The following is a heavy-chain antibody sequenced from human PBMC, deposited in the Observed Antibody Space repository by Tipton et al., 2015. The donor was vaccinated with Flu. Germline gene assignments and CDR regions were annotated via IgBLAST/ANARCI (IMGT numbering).Heavy chain of an antibody. CDR2: FYPSGTS. V-gene: IGHV4-4*08. CDR3: ARLEGAFEGGHCVGSNCWINF. D-gene: IGHD2-21*01. J-gene: IGHJ4*02. Sequence: TLSLTCTVSGVSISNSYWSWIRQSPGKGLEWLGSFYPSGTSYYNPSVKSRVTISLDTSKGHSSLNLRSVTAGDTAVYYCARLEGAFEGGHCVGSNCWINFWGQGTLVTVSS. CDR1: GVSISNSY.